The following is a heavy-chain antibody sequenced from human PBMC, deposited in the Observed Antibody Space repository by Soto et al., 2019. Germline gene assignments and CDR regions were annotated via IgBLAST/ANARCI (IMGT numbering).Heavy chain of an antibody. D-gene: IGHD3-3*01. J-gene: IGHJ5*02. CDR3: ARGGRITIFGVVTNWFDP. Sequence: SETLSLTCTVSGGSISSYYWSWIRQPPGKGLEWIGYIYYSGSTNYNPSLKSRVTISVDTSKNQFSLKLSSATAADTAVYYCARGGRITIFGVVTNWFDPWGQGTLVTVSS. V-gene: IGHV4-59*01. CDR2: IYYSGST. CDR1: GGSISSYY.